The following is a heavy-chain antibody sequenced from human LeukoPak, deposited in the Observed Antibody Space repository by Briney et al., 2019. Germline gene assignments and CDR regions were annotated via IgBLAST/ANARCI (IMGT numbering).Heavy chain of an antibody. D-gene: IGHD3-3*01. CDR2: IRYDEGNK. CDR1: GFTFSRYG. CDR3: AKEGFLENYYYMDV. Sequence: GGSLRLSCAASGFTFSRYGMHWVRQAPGKGLEWVAFIRYDEGNKYYADSVKGRFTISRDNSKNTLYLQMNSLRAEDTAVYYCAKEGFLENYYYMDVWGKRTTVTVSS. V-gene: IGHV3-30*02. J-gene: IGHJ6*03.